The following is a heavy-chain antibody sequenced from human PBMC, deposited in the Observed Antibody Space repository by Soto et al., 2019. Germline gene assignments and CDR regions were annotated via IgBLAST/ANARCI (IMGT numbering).Heavy chain of an antibody. CDR3: AAAVYYYDSSGYPVWGNWFGP. Sequence: ASVKVSCTVSGYTLTELSMHWVRQAPGKGLEWMGGFDPEDGETIYAQKFQGRVTMTEDTSTDTAYMELSSLRSEDTAVYYCAAAVYYYDSSGYPVWGNWFGPWGQGTLVTVSS. CDR2: FDPEDGET. CDR1: GYTLTELS. V-gene: IGHV1-24*01. J-gene: IGHJ5*02. D-gene: IGHD3-22*01.